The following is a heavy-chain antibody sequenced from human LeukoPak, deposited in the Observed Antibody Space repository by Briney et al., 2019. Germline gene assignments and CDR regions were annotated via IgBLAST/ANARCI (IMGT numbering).Heavy chain of an antibody. V-gene: IGHV4-34*01. CDR3: ARGGGGNWYDAFDI. J-gene: IGHJ3*02. CDR2: INHSGST. D-gene: IGHD2-21*01. CDR1: GGSFSGYY. Sequence: SETLSLTCAVYGGSFSGYYWSWTRQPPGKGLEWIGEINHSGSTNYNPSLKSRVTISVDTSKNQFSLKLSSVTAADTAVYYCARGGGGNWYDAFDIWGQGTMVTVSS.